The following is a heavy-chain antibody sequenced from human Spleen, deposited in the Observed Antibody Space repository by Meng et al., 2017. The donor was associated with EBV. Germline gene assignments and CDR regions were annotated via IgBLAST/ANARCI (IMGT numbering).Heavy chain of an antibody. CDR1: GGSFSGYY. Sequence: QEQLQQWGAGLLKPSETLSLPCAVYGGSFSGYYWSWIRQPPGKGLEWIGESNHSGSTNYNPSLKSRVTISVDTSKNQFSLRLSSVTAADTAVYYCAKGRIVTRSPWFDPWGRGTLVTVSS. CDR3: AKGRIVTRSPWFDP. J-gene: IGHJ5*02. D-gene: IGHD6-6*01. CDR2: SNHSGST. V-gene: IGHV4-34*01.